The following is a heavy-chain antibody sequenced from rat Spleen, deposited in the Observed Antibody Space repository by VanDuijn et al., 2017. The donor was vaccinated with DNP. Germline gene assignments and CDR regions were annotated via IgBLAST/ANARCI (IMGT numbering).Heavy chain of an antibody. V-gene: IGHV5-22*01. CDR1: GFTFSNYG. CDR3: ARLGGSPFDY. J-gene: IGHJ2*01. CDR2: ISYEGSGT. D-gene: IGHD5-1*01. Sequence: EVQLVESGGGLVQPGRSLKLSCAASGFTFSNYGMAWVRQAPTKGLEWVASISYEGSGTYYGDSVKGRLTISRDNAKSTLYLQMNSLRSEDTATYYCARLGGSPFDYWGQGVMVTVSS.